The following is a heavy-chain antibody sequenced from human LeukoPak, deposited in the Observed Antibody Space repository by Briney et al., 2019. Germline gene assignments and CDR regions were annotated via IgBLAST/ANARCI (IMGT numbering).Heavy chain of an antibody. CDR3: ASKGRLLRNWFDP. CDR1: GGSISSYY. CDR2: IYYSGST. D-gene: IGHD2-21*01. V-gene: IGHV4-39*01. J-gene: IGHJ5*02. Sequence: SETLSLTCTVSGGSISSYYWGWIRQPPGKGLEWIGSIYYSGSTYYNLSLKSRVTISVDTSKNQFSLKLSSVTAADTAVYYCASKGRLLRNWFDPWGQGTLVTVSS.